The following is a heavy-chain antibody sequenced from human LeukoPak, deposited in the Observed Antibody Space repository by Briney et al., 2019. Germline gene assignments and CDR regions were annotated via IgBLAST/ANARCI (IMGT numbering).Heavy chain of an antibody. J-gene: IGHJ4*02. CDR3: ARDSVSSSWFLFDY. Sequence: ASVKVSCKASGYTFTGYYMHWVRQAPGQGLEWMGWINPNSGGTNYAQKFQGRVTMTRDTSISTAYMELSRLRSDDTAVYYCARDSVSSSWFLFDYWGQGTLVTVSS. V-gene: IGHV1-2*02. CDR2: INPNSGGT. D-gene: IGHD6-13*01. CDR1: GYTFTGYY.